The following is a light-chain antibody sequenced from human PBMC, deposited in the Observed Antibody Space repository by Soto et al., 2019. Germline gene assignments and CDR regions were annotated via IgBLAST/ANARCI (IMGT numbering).Light chain of an antibody. CDR1: QSVSSNY. CDR3: QQYGSSPPLT. J-gene: IGKJ4*01. V-gene: IGKV3-20*01. CDR2: GAS. Sequence: EIVLTQSPGTLSLSPGERATLSCRASQSVSSNYLAWYQQKPGQAPRLLIYGASIRATGIPDRFSGSGSGTDFTLTISRLEPEDFAVFYCQQYGSSPPLTFGGGTKVEIK.